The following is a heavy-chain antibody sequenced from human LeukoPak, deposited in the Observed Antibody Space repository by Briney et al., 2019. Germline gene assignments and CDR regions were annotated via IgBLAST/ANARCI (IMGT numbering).Heavy chain of an antibody. J-gene: IGHJ4*02. V-gene: IGHV4-59*12. CDR1: GGSISSFY. CDR2: IYYSGST. D-gene: IGHD2-15*01. CDR3: ARGRGVVVVAATYVDY. Sequence: SETLSLTCTVSGGSISSFYWNWIRQPPGKGLEWIGYIYYSGSTNYNPSLKSRVTISVDTSKNQFSLKLSSVTAADTAVYYCARGRGVVVVAATYVDYWGQGTLVTVSS.